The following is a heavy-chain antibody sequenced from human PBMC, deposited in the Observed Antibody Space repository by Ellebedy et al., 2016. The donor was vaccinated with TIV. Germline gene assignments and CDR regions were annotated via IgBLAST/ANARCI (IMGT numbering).Heavy chain of an antibody. CDR3: GRDRRYHHGSESPSIDH. Sequence: GESLKISCAASGLTFSSHGMGWVRQAPGEGSEWISYTGCRREYTNYSDTVKGRFTISRDNAKNSLFLQMNSLRAEDTSVYYCGRDRRYHHGSESPSIDHWGQGTLVTVSS. CDR1: GLTFSSHG. CDR2: TGCRREYT. J-gene: IGHJ4*02. V-gene: IGHV3-21*05. D-gene: IGHD3-10*01.